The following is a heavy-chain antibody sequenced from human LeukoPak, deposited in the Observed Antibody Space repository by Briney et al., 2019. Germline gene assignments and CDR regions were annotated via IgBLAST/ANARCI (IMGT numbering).Heavy chain of an antibody. CDR3: ARHDWFDP. J-gene: IGHJ5*02. Sequence: GGSLRLSCAVSGFIVSSDYMSWVRQAPGKGLEWVSTIYSGGSTYYADSVKGRFTISRDNSKNTLYLQMNSLRAEDTAVHYCARHDWFDPWGRGTLSPSPQ. V-gene: IGHV3-53*01. CDR1: GFIVSSDY. CDR2: IYSGGST.